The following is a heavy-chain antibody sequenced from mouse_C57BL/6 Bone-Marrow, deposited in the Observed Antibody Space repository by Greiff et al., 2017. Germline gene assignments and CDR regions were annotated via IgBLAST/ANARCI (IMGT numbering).Heavy chain of an antibody. CDR2: IRNKANGYTT. CDR3: ARYGTVVHYYYAMDY. J-gene: IGHJ4*01. V-gene: IGHV7-3*01. Sequence: EVKVVESGGGLVQPGGSLSLSCAASGFTFTDYYMSWVRQPPGKALEWLGFIRNKANGYTTEYSASVKGRFTISRDNSQSILYLQMNALRAEDSATYYCARYGTVVHYYYAMDYWGQGTSVTVSS. D-gene: IGHD1-1*01. CDR1: GFTFTDYY.